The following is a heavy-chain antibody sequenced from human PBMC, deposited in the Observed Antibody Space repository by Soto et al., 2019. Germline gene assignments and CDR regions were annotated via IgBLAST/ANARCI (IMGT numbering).Heavy chain of an antibody. D-gene: IGHD4-17*01. Sequence: QVQLQESGPGLVKPSETLSLTCTVSGGSISSYYWSWIRQPPGKGLEWIGYIYYSGSTNYNPSLKSRVTIPVDTSKNQFSLKLSCVTAADTAVYYCARERFKVTTGDPYYYYMDVWGKGTTVTVSS. J-gene: IGHJ6*03. V-gene: IGHV4-59*01. CDR3: ARERFKVTTGDPYYYYMDV. CDR2: IYYSGST. CDR1: GGSISSYY.